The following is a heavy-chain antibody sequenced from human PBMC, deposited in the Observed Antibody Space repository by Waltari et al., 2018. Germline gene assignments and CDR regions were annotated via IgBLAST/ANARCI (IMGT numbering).Heavy chain of an antibody. Sequence: EVQLVESGGGLVQPGGSLRLSSAASGFPFNSYAMNWVRQAPGEGPEWVSTISGNGVSRYYADSVEGRFTISRDNSRNTVYLQMSSLRAEDTAIYYCAKAHWDYGNYYYYYMDGWGNGTTVIVSS. CDR3: AKAHWDYGNYYYYYMDG. D-gene: IGHD1-7*01. V-gene: IGHV3-23*04. J-gene: IGHJ6*03. CDR2: ISGNGVSR. CDR1: GFPFNSYA.